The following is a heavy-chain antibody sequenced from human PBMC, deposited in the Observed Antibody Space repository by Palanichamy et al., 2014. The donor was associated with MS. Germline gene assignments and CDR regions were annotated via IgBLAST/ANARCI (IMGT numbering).Heavy chain of an antibody. D-gene: IGHD3-22*01. CDR3: ARHAYDTRGYYLMPFDY. V-gene: IGHV4-39*01. CDR1: GDSISSRSYY. CDR2: SYSGSS. Sequence: QLQLQESGPGLVKPSETLSLTCTVSGDSISSRSYYWGWIRQPPGRGWSGLGVSYSGSSYYNPSLKSRVTISVDTSKNQFSLKLSSVTAADTAVYYCARHAYDTRGYYLMPFDYWGQGTLVTVSS. J-gene: IGHJ4*02.